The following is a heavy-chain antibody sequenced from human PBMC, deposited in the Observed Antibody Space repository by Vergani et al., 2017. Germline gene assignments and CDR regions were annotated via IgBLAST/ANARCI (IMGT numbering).Heavy chain of an antibody. CDR2: IYWNDDQ. D-gene: IGHD1-7*01. V-gene: IGHV2-5*04. J-gene: IGHJ6*03. CDR1: GFSLNTRGVS. CDR3: VYRKTECGTTGCFYPFDYYYYMDV. Sequence: QITLKESGPTLVQPTQTLTLTCTFSGFSLNTRGVSVAWIRQPPGKALDWLARIYWNDDQHYSTSLNNRVTITKDTSKNQVVLTMTNMDYVDTGTYYCVYRKTECGTTGCFYPFDYYYYMDVWGKGTTVTVSS.